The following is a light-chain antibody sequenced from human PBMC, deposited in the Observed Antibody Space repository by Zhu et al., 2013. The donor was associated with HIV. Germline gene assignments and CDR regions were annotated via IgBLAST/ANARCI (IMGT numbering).Light chain of an antibody. Sequence: DIQMTQSPSTLSASIGDRVTITCRASQDVTSWVAWFQQKPGNVPHLLINDASVREDGVPSRFSGSGSGTEFTLTISSLQPEDFATYYCQQLSSYPLTFGGGTKVEIK. J-gene: IGKJ4*01. CDR1: QDVTSW. CDR2: DAS. V-gene: IGKV1-5*01. CDR3: QQLSSYPLT.